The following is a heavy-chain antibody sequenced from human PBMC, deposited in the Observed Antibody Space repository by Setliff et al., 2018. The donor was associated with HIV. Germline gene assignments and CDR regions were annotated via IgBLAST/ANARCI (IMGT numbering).Heavy chain of an antibody. Sequence: NPGGSLRLSCAASGSTFSDYYMSWIRQAPGKGLEWVSYISSSGTTIYYADSVKGRFTISRDNAKNSLYLQINSLRAEDTAVHYCASAVGGNWKYYFDYWGQGTLVTVSS. V-gene: IGHV3-11*04. D-gene: IGHD1-20*01. CDR2: ISSSGTTI. J-gene: IGHJ4*02. CDR3: ASAVGGNWKYYFDY. CDR1: GSTFSDYY.